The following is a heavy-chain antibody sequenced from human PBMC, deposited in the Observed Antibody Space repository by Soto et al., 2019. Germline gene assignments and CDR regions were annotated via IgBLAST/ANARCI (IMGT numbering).Heavy chain of an antibody. CDR2: ISGSGGRT. D-gene: IGHD3-3*01. CDR3: AKDSVIFGVVIISRYMDV. J-gene: IGHJ6*03. CDR1: GFTFSSYA. Sequence: GGSLRLSCAASGFTFSSYAMSWVRQAPGKGLEWVSAISGSGGRTYYADSVKGRFTISRDNSKNTLYLQMNSLRAEDTAVYYCAKDSVIFGVVIISRYMDVWGKGTTVTVSS. V-gene: IGHV3-23*01.